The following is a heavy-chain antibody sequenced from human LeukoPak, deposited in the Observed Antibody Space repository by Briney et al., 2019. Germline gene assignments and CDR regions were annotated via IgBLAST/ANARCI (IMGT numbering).Heavy chain of an antibody. CDR2: FDPEDGET. CDR1: GYTLTELS. Sequence: GASVKVSCKVSGYTLTELSMHWVRQAPGKGLEWMGGFDPEDGETIYAQKFQGRVTMTGDTSTSTVYMELSSLRSEDTAVYYCARSVGFGELLGDYWGQGTLVTVSS. CDR3: ARSVGFGELLGDY. D-gene: IGHD3-10*01. V-gene: IGHV1-24*01. J-gene: IGHJ4*02.